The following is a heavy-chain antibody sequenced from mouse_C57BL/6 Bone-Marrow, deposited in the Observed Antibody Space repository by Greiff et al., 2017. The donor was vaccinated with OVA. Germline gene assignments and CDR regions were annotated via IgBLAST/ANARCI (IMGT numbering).Heavy chain of an antibody. J-gene: IGHJ2*01. CDR3: ARNYYGSSQYYFDY. CDR1: GYTFTSYW. D-gene: IGHD1-1*01. Sequence: QVQLKQPGAELVKPGASVKLSCKASGYTFTSYWMHWVKQRPGRGLEWIGRIDPNSGGTKYNEKFKSKATLTVDKPSSTAYMQLSSLTSEDSAVYYCARNYYGSSQYYFDYWGQGTTLTVSS. V-gene: IGHV1-72*01. CDR2: IDPNSGGT.